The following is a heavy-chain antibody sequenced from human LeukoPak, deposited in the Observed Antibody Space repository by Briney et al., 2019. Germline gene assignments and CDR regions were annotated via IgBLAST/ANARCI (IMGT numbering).Heavy chain of an antibody. D-gene: IGHD1-1*01. CDR1: GYTFNSYY. V-gene: IGHV1-2*02. Sequence: ASVKVSCKESGYTFNSYYIHWLRQAPGQGLEWMGIINPNSGGTYYAQKFQGRVTMTRHTSISTAYMELSRLRSDDTAVYYCAREFATGTDTGFNWFDPWGQGTLVTVSS. J-gene: IGHJ5*02. CDR3: AREFATGTDTGFNWFDP. CDR2: INPNSGGT.